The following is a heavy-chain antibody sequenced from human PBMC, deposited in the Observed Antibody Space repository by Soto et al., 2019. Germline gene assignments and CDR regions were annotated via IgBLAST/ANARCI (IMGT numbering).Heavy chain of an antibody. CDR2: IYGGGNGP. CDR1: GFTFSDFA. CDR3: AKMEGMDPWAYSFDY. D-gene: IGHD2-2*03. V-gene: IGHV3-23*01. Sequence: EVQVLESGGGLVQPGGSFRLSCAATGFTFSDFAMSWVRQAPGKGLEWVSRIYGGGNGPHYADSVKGRVTISRDNSKNTLYLQMNSLRAENTAVYYCAKMEGMDPWAYSFDYWGQGTLVTVSS. J-gene: IGHJ4*02.